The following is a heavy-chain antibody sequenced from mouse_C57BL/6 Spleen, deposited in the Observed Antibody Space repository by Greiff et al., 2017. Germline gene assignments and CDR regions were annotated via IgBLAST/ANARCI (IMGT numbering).Heavy chain of an antibody. Sequence: EVQLVESGGGLLQPIGSLKLSCAASGFTFYIYPMHSVRQAPGKGLEWVAHRRSISSNYETNYADSVKDRFTISRDDTQSMLYLQMNNLKTEDAAMYYSVGDDYDGLDYWGQGTTLTVSS. CDR3: VGDDYDGLDY. CDR2: RRSISSNYET. J-gene: IGHJ2*01. CDR1: GFTFYIYP. V-gene: IGHV10-3*01. D-gene: IGHD2-4*01.